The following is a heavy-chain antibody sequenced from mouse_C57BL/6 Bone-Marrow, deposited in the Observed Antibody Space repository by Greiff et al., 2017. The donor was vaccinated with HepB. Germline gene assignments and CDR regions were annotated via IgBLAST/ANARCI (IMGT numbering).Heavy chain of an antibody. CDR3: ARFDYDVSFDY. V-gene: IGHV1-64*01. CDR1: GYTFTSYW. J-gene: IGHJ2*01. Sequence: QVQLKESGAELVKPGASVKLSCKASGYTFTSYWMHWVKQRPGQGLEWIGMIHPNSGSTNYNEKFKSKATLTVDKSSSTAYMQLSSLTSEDSAVYYCARFDYDVSFDYWGQGTTLTVSS. CDR2: IHPNSGST. D-gene: IGHD2-4*01.